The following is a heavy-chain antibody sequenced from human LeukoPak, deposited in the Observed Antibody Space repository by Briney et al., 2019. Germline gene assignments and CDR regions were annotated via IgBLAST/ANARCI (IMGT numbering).Heavy chain of an antibody. D-gene: IGHD6-6*01. CDR1: GGSISSYY. CDR3: ARLGSSSVPFDY. Sequence: SETLSLTYTVSGGSISSYYWSWIRQPPGKGLEWIGYIYYSGSTNYNPSLKSRVTISVDTSKNQFSLKLSSVTAADTAVYYCARLGSSSVPFDYWGQGTLVTVSS. J-gene: IGHJ4*02. CDR2: IYYSGST. V-gene: IGHV4-59*01.